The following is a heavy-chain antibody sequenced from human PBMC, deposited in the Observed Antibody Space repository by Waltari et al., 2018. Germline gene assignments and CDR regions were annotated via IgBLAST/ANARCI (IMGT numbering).Heavy chain of an antibody. D-gene: IGHD2-15*01. CDR2: INHSGST. V-gene: IGHV4-34*01. J-gene: IGHJ4*02. CDR3: ARRRWELPDFDY. Sequence: QVQLQQWGAGLLKPSETLSLTCAVYGGSFSGYSWSWIRQPPGKGLEWIGEINHSGSTNYNPSLKSRVTISVDTSKNQFSLKLSSVTAADTAVYYCARRRWELPDFDYWGQGTLVTVSS. CDR1: GGSFSGYS.